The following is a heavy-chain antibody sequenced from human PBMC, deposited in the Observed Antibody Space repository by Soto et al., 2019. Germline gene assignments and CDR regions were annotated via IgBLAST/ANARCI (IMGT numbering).Heavy chain of an antibody. CDR2: IKIDGSEK. J-gene: IGHJ4*02. V-gene: IGHV3-7*03. D-gene: IGHD2-8*02. Sequence: EVQMLQSGGGMVQPGGSLRLSCVGSRLTFGHYWMSWVRQAPGKGLEWVANIKIDGSEKYYVDSVKGRFAISRDNAKNSVFLQLNSLRTEDTAVSYCARELELVDGFDHWGQGSLVIVSP. CDR3: ARELELVDGFDH. CDR1: RLTFGHYW.